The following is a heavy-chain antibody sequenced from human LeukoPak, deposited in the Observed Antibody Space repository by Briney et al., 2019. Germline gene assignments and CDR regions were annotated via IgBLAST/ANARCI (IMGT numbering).Heavy chain of an antibody. CDR1: GFIFSIYG. V-gene: IGHV3-64*01. CDR2: ISSNGGST. Sequence: QPGGSLRLSCAASGFIFSIYGMHWVPHAPGKGLEYVSAISSNGGSTYYANSVKGRFTISRDNSKNTLYLQMGSLRAEDMAVYYCARDGLPSLYGSGSYTGMRDWGQGTLVTVSS. CDR3: ARDGLPSLYGSGSYTGMRD. D-gene: IGHD3-10*01. J-gene: IGHJ4*02.